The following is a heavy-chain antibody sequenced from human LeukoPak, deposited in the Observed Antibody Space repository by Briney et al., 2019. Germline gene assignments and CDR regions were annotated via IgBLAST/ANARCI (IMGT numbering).Heavy chain of an antibody. D-gene: IGHD3-9*01. CDR3: SAGGYFDWLPEYYFDY. J-gene: IGHJ4*02. CDR1: GFTFSSYA. V-gene: IGHV3-23*01. Sequence: GGSLRLSCAASGFTFSSYAISWVRQAPGKGLEWVSAISGSGGSTYYADSVKGRFTISRDNSKNTLYLQMNGLRAEDTAVYYCSAGGYFDWLPEYYFDYWGQGTLVTVSS. CDR2: ISGSGGST.